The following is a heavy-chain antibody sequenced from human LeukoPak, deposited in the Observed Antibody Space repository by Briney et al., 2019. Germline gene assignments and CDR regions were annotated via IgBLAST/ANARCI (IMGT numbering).Heavy chain of an antibody. J-gene: IGHJ4*02. CDR2: ITGSSTYT. CDR3: ARVEQQLVPFVDY. D-gene: IGHD6-13*01. V-gene: IGHV3-21*01. Sequence: PGGSLRLSCVGSGFTFSIYNMNWVRQAPGKGLEWVSSITGSSTYTNYADSLKGRFTISRDNAKNSMYLEMNSLRAEDTAVYYCARVEQQLVPFVDYWGQGTLVTVSS. CDR1: GFTFSIYN.